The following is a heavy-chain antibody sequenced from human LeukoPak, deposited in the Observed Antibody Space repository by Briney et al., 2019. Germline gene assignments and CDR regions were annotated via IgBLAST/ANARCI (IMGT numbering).Heavy chain of an antibody. CDR1: GFSFSDFY. V-gene: IGHV3-11*01. CDR3: ARSMYYYGSGIDP. J-gene: IGHJ5*02. Sequence: GGSLRLSCAASGFSFSDFYMNWIRQAPGKGLEWVSYISSSGDTIYYADSVKGRFTISRDNAKNSLYLQMNSLRAEDTAVYYCARSMYYYGSGIDPWGQGTLVTVSS. CDR2: ISSSGDTI. D-gene: IGHD3-10*01.